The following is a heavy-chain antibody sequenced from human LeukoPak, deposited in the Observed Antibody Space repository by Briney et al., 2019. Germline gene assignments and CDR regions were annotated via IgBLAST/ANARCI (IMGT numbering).Heavy chain of an antibody. CDR3: ASERVVGAIDDDY. CDR1: GYTFTSYY. D-gene: IGHD1-26*01. V-gene: IGHV1-46*03. J-gene: IGHJ4*02. Sequence: ASVKVSCKASGYTFTSYYMHWVRQAPGQGLEWMGIINPSGGSTSYAQKFQGRVTMTRDTSTSTVYMELSSLRSEDTAVCYCASERVVGAIDDDYWGQGTLVTVSS. CDR2: INPSGGST.